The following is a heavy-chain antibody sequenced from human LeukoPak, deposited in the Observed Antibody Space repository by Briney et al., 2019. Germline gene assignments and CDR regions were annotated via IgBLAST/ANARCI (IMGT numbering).Heavy chain of an antibody. CDR3: AKDLGYSSGWCLDY. Sequence: GGSLRLSCAASGFSFGSYALSWVRQAPGKGLEWVSVISGSGDNRHYTDPVKGRFTIPRDNSKNTLYLQMNSLRAEDTAVYYCAKDLGYSSGWCLDYWGQGTLVTVSS. D-gene: IGHD6-19*01. V-gene: IGHV3-23*01. CDR2: ISGSGDNR. CDR1: GFSFGSYA. J-gene: IGHJ4*02.